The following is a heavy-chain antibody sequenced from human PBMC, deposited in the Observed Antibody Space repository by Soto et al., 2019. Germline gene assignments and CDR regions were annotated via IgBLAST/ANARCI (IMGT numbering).Heavy chain of an antibody. J-gene: IGHJ6*02. CDR2: ISGSGGST. Sequence: PGGSLRLSCAASGFTFSSYAMSWVRQAPGKGLEWVSAISGSGGSTYYADSVKGRFTISRDNSKNTLYLQMSSLRAEDTAVYYCVKDGSSGWPYYYGLDVWGQGTSVTVSS. CDR3: VKDGSSGWPYYYGLDV. CDR1: GFTFSSYA. D-gene: IGHD6-19*01. V-gene: IGHV3-23*01.